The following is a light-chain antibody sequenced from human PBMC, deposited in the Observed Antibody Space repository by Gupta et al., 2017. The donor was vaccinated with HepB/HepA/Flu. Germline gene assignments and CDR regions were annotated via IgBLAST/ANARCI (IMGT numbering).Light chain of an antibody. CDR1: HGISDF. Sequence: DIQLTQSPSSLSASVGDRINISCRASHGISDFLNWYQQRPGKAPKLLIYAASTLQTGVPSEFSGSGSGTDFTLTIGSLQPEDFATYYFQQTYSSPHTFGPGTIVDVK. J-gene: IGKJ3*01. CDR2: AAS. V-gene: IGKV1-39*01. CDR3: QQTYSSPHT.